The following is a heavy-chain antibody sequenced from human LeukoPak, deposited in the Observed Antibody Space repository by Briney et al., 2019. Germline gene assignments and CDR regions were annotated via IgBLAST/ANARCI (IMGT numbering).Heavy chain of an antibody. CDR3: AKPSNYYGSATDAFDF. V-gene: IGHV4-4*02. Sequence: SGTLSLTCAVSGGSISSSNWWSWVRQPPGKGLEWIGEIYHSGSTNYNPSLKSRVTISVDTSKNHFSLKLNSVTAADTAVYYCAKPSNYYGSATDAFDFWGQGTMVTVPS. J-gene: IGHJ3*01. CDR1: GGSISSSNW. D-gene: IGHD3-10*01. CDR2: IYHSGST.